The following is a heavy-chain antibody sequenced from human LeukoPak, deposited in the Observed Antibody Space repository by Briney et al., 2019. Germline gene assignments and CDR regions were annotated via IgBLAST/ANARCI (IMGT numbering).Heavy chain of an antibody. J-gene: IGHJ4*02. V-gene: IGHV3-15*01. CDR2: IKSKTDGGTT. CDR1: GFTFSNAW. CDR3: TTVWSNIFLYYFDY. D-gene: IGHD2-21*01. Sequence: GGSLRLSCAASGFTFSNAWMSWVRQAPGKGLEWVGRIKSKTDGGTTDYAAPVKGRFIISRDDSKNTLYLQMNSLKTEDTAVYYCTTVWSNIFLYYFDYWGQGTLVTVSS.